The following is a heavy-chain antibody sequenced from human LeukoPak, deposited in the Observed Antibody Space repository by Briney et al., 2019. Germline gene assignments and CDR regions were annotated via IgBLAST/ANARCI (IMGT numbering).Heavy chain of an antibody. CDR3: ARGPLRALGYYYMDV. V-gene: IGHV4-34*01. Sequence: SETLSLTCAVYGGSFSGYYWSWIRQPAGKGLEWIGEINHSGSTNYNPSLKSRVTISVDTSKNQFSLKLSSVTAADTAVYYCARGPLRALGYYYMDVWGKGTTVTVSS. CDR1: GGSFSGYY. J-gene: IGHJ6*03. CDR2: INHSGST.